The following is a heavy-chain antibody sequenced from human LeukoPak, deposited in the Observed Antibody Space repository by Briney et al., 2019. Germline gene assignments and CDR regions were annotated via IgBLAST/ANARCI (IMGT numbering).Heavy chain of an antibody. J-gene: IGHJ4*02. D-gene: IGHD5-24*01. CDR2: IIPIFGTA. V-gene: IGHV1-69*06. Sequence: SVKVSCKASGCTFSSYAISWVRQAPGQGLEWMGRIIPIFGTANYAQKFQGRVTITADKSTSTAYMELSSLRSEDTAVYYCAREEEAGFNDYWGQGTLVTVSS. CDR1: GCTFSSYA. CDR3: AREEEAGFNDY.